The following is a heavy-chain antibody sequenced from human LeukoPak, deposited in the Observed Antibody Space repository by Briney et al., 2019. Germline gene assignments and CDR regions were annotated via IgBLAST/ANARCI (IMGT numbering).Heavy chain of an antibody. CDR3: ARGYLYSSSWPHFDY. J-gene: IGHJ4*02. Sequence: PSETLSLTCTVSGGSISSHYWSWIRQPPGKGLEWIGYIYYSGSTNYNPSLKSRVTISVDTSKNQFSLKLSSVTAADTAVYYCARGYLYSSSWPHFDYWGQGTLVTVSS. D-gene: IGHD6-13*01. CDR2: IYYSGST. CDR1: GGSISSHY. V-gene: IGHV4-59*11.